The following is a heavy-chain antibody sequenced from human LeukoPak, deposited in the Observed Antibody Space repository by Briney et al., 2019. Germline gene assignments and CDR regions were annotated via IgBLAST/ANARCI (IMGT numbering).Heavy chain of an antibody. D-gene: IGHD3-22*01. J-gene: IGHJ4*02. V-gene: IGHV3-43*02. CDR2: LSGDGGST. CDR3: AKVLGYYDSSGYYQEGGFDY. Sequence: PGGSLRLSCAASGFTFDDYAMHWVRQAPGKGLESVSLLSGDGGSTYYADSVKGRFTISRDNSKNSLYLQMNSLRTEDTALYYCAKVLGYYDSSGYYQEGGFDYWGQGTLVTVSS. CDR1: GFTFDDYA.